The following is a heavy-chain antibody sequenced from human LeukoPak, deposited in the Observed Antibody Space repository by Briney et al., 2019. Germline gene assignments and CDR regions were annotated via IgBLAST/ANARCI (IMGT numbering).Heavy chain of an antibody. D-gene: IGHD6-13*01. CDR2: ISHDGSNK. CDR3: AKDKVAAGNYGMDV. J-gene: IGHJ6*02. V-gene: IGHV3-30*18. CDR1: GVTFSSVG. Sequence: GRSLRLSCAASGVTFSSVGMHWGRQAPGKGLEWVAGISHDGSNKYYAGSVKVRFTISRDNSKNTLYLQVNSLRDEDTAVYYCAKDKVAAGNYGMDVWGQGTTVTVSS.